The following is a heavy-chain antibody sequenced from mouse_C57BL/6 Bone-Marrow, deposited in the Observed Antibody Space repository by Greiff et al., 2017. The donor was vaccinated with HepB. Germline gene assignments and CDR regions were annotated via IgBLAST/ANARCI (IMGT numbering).Heavy chain of an antibody. CDR2: IDPSDSYT. J-gene: IGHJ2*01. V-gene: IGHV1-50*01. D-gene: IGHD1-1*01. CDR1: GYTFTSYW. CDR3: ARPDYGNSRDFDY. Sequence: QVQLQQPGAELVKPGASVKLSCKASGYTFTSYWMQWVKQRPGQGLEWIGEIDPSDSYTNYNQKFKGKATLTVDTSSSTAYMQLSSLTSEDSAVYYCARPDYGNSRDFDYWGQGTTLTVSS.